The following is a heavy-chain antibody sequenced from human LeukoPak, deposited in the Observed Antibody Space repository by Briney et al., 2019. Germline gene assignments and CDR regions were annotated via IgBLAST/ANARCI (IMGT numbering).Heavy chain of an antibody. J-gene: IGHJ5*02. D-gene: IGHD1-20*01. V-gene: IGHV1-2*06. CDR3: ARDGGCTWNDETEWFDP. CDR2: INPNSGGT. Sequence: GASVKVSWKASGYTFNNYYVHWVRQAPGQGLEWMGRINPNSGGTNYAQKFQGSVATTRDTSITTAYMELTRLTSDYTAVYFCARDGGCTWNDETEWFDPWGQGTLVTVTS. CDR1: GYTFNNYY.